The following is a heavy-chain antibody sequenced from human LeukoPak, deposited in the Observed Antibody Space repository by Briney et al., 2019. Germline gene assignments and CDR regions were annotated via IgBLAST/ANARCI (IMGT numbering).Heavy chain of an antibody. V-gene: IGHV3-33*01. CDR3: ARDNNDFWSGYHNKGGIPYYYYGMDV. CDR1: GFTFSSYG. CDR2: IWYDGGNK. J-gene: IGHJ6*02. Sequence: GGSLRLSCAASGFTFSSYGMHWVRQAPGKGLEWVAVIWYDGGNKYYADSVKGRFTISRDNSKNTLYLQMNSLRAEDTAVYYCARDNNDFWSGYHNKGGIPYYYYGMDVWGQGTTVTVSS. D-gene: IGHD3-3*01.